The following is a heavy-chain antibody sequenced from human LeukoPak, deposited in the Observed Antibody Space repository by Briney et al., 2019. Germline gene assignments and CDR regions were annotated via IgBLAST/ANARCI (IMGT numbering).Heavy chain of an antibody. CDR1: GFTFSSYG. D-gene: IGHD5-18*01. V-gene: IGHV3-33*06. J-gene: IGHJ5*02. CDR2: IWYDGSNK. CDR3: AKWSRGGYSYGDWFDP. Sequence: GRSLRLSCAASGFTFSSYGMHWVRQAPGKGLEWVAVIWYDGSNKYYADSVKGRFTISRDNSKNTLYLQMNSLRAEDTAVYYSAKWSRGGYSYGDWFDPWGQGTLVTVSS.